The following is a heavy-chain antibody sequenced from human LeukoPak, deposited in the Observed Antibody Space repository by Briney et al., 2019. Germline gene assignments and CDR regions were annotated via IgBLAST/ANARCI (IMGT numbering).Heavy chain of an antibody. CDR2: INHSGST. D-gene: IGHD6-19*01. V-gene: IGHV4-34*01. CDR1: GGSFSGYY. CDR3: ARDQGRGSSGWYQEHDAFDI. J-gene: IGHJ3*02. Sequence: SETLSLTCAVYGGSFSGYYWSWIRQPPGKGLEWIGEINHSGSTNYNPSLKSRVTISVDTSKNHFSLKLSSVTAADTAVYYCARDQGRGSSGWYQEHDAFDIWGQGTMVTVSS.